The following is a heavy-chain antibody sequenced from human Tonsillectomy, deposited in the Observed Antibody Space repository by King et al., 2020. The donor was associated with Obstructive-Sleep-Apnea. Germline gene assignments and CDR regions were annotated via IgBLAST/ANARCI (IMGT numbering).Heavy chain of an antibody. CDR1: GFTFSDYG. CDR3: AKDRARGIYSGYALLDY. D-gene: IGHD5-12*01. J-gene: IGHJ4*02. Sequence: VQLVESGGGVVQPGRSLRLSCAASGFTFSDYGMHWVRQAPGQGLEWVAVMSYDGITKYYGDSVRGRFTLSRDNSKNTLYLQMSGLRAEDTAIYYCAKDRARGIYSGYALLDYWGQGTLVTVSS. CDR2: MSYDGITK. V-gene: IGHV3-30*18.